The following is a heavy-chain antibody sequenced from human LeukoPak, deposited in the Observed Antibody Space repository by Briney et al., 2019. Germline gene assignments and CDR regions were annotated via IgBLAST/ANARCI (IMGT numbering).Heavy chain of an antibody. CDR3: ARESSLSGYSSDAFDI. Sequence: ASVKVSCKASGYTFTGYYMYWVRQAPGQGLEWMGWINPNNGGTDYAQKFQGRVTMTRDTSISTAYMELSRLRSDDTAVYYCARESSLSGYSSDAFDIWGQGTMVTVSS. V-gene: IGHV1-2*02. D-gene: IGHD3-22*01. CDR1: GYTFTGYY. CDR2: INPNNGGT. J-gene: IGHJ3*02.